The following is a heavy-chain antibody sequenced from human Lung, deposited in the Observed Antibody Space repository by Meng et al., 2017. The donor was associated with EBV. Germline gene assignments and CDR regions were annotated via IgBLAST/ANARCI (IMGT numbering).Heavy chain of an antibody. J-gene: IGHJ5*02. CDR2: IYDSGST. CDR1: GGSIRFGDYY. V-gene: IGHV4-30-4*08. D-gene: IGHD6-6*01. Sequence: QVQLQESGPGVVKPSQTLSLTCTVSGGSIRFGDYYWSWIRQPPGKGLEWIGYIYDSGSTSYNPSLMSRVTISVDTSRNQFSLKLTSVTAADTAVYYCAREYSSSSGLPGPWGQGTLVTVSS. CDR3: AREYSSSSGLPGP.